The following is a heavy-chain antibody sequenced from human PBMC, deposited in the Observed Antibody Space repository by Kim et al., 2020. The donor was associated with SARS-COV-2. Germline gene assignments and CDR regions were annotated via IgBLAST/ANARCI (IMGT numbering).Heavy chain of an antibody. D-gene: IGHD5-18*01. V-gene: IGHV3-43*02. CDR3: AKEFKAYGYGYYYYNMDV. Sequence: GGSLRLSCAASGFTVDDYAMRWVRQAPGKGLEWVSLISGDGSSAYYADSVKGRFTISRDNSKNSLYLQMNSLRTEDTALYYCAKEFKAYGYGYYYYNMDVCGQGTTVTVSS. CDR2: ISGDGSSA. CDR1: GFTVDDYA. J-gene: IGHJ6*02.